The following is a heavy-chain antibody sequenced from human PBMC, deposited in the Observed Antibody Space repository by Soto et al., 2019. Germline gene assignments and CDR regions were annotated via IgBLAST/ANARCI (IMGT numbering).Heavy chain of an antibody. D-gene: IGHD3-3*01. CDR2: ISSDGST. CDR3: ARDTFGGAYDFLH. V-gene: IGHV3-66*01. CDR1: GFTVSRIF. Sequence: EVQLVESGGGLVQPGGSLRLSCAASGFTVSRIFMNWVRQAPGKGLQWVAVISSDGSTYYADSVKGRFTISRDNSKNTMYREMNRLRAEDTAVYYCARDTFGGAYDFLHGGQGTLVTVSS. J-gene: IGHJ4*02.